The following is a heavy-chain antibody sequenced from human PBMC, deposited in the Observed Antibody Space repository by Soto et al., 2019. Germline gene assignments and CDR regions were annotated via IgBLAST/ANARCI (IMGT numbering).Heavy chain of an antibody. V-gene: IGHV3-23*01. CDR3: GKSRGS. J-gene: IGHJ1*01. Sequence: PGGSLRLSCAASGFTFINYGMTWVRQAPGKGLEWVSGISGSGGSTYYADSVKGRFTISRDNSKNTLYLQMNSLRAEDTAVYYCGKSRGSWGQGTLVTVSS. D-gene: IGHD3-10*01. CDR2: ISGSGGST. CDR1: GFTFINYG.